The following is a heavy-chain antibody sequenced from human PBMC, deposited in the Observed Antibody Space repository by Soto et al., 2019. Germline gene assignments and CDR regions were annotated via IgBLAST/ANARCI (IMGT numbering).Heavy chain of an antibody. J-gene: IGHJ4*01. CDR2: IYFDGITT. V-gene: IGHV3-74*01. Sequence: PGGSVRLSCTASGFTFNTHWTHWVRQAPGKGLVWVSRIYFDGITTNYADSVKGRLTVSRDNAENTVYLHVNTLRDEDTAVYYCARGGAMGVDYWGRGTLVTVSS. CDR3: ARGGAMGVDY. D-gene: IGHD1-26*01. CDR1: GFTFNTHW.